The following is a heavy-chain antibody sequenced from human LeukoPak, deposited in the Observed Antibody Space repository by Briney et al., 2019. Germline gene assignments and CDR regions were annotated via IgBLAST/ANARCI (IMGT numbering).Heavy chain of an antibody. J-gene: IGHJ6*02. CDR2: IWYDGSNK. Sequence: PGGSLRLSCAASGFTFSSYGMHWVRQAPGKGLEWVAVIWYDGSNKYYADSVKGRFTISRDNSKNTLYLQMNSLRAEDTAVYYCARDRSMGGDLSYYYYYYGMDVWGQGTTVTVSS. V-gene: IGHV3-33*01. CDR1: GFTFSSYG. D-gene: IGHD4-17*01. CDR3: ARDRSMGGDLSYYYYYYGMDV.